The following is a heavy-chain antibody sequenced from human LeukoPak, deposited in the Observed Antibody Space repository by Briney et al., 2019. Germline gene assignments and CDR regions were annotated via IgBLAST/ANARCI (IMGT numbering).Heavy chain of an antibody. CDR2: IYSGGST. CDR1: GLTGSHNY. CDR3: ARGPDPAMYGMDV. J-gene: IGHJ6*02. Sequence: GGSLRLSCAASGLTGSHNYVSWVRQAPGKGLEWVSVIYSGGSTYYADSVKGRFTISRDNSKNTLYLQMNSLRAEDTAVYYCARGPDPAMYGMDVWGQGTTVTVSS. V-gene: IGHV3-53*01. D-gene: IGHD2-2*01.